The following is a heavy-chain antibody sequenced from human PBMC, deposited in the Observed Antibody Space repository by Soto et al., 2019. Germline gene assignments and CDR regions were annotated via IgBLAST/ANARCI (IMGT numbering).Heavy chain of an antibody. V-gene: IGHV4-31*03. D-gene: IGHD3-10*01. CDR1: GGSVSSGGYY. CDR3: ARGVTLVRGVIHTPYFDY. J-gene: IGHJ4*02. Sequence: QVQLQESGPGLVKPSQSLSLTCTVSGGSVSSGGYYWSCIRQHPGKGLEWIGYIYYSGSTYYNPFLKGRVTISVDTSKNQFSLKLCSVTAADTAVYYCARGVTLVRGVIHTPYFDYWGQGALVTVSS. CDR2: IYYSGST.